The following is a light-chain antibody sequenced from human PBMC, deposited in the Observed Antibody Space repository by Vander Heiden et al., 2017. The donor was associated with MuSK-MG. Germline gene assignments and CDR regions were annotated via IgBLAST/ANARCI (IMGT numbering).Light chain of an antibody. CDR3: QQFYSGYT. J-gene: IGKJ2*01. Sequence: DIVMTQSPDSLAVSLGERATINCKSSQSVLYSSNNRNYLAWYQQKPGQPPKLLISWASTRESGVPDRFSGGGSATDFTLTITSLQAEDVAVYYCQQFYSGYTFGQGTKLEIK. CDR2: WAS. CDR1: QSVLYSSNNRNY. V-gene: IGKV4-1*01.